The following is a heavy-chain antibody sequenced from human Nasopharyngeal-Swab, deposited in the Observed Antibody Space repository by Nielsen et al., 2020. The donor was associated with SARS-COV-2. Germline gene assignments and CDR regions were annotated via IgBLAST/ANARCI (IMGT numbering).Heavy chain of an antibody. V-gene: IGHV3-30*04. D-gene: IGHD3-9*01. Sequence: GESLKISCAASGFTFSSYAMHWVRQAPGKGLEWGAVISYDGSNKYYADSVKGRFTISRDNSQNTLYLQMNSLRAEDTAVYYCARDPDDILTGPFDYWGQGTLVTVSS. CDR1: GFTFSSYA. CDR3: ARDPDDILTGPFDY. J-gene: IGHJ4*02. CDR2: ISYDGSNK.